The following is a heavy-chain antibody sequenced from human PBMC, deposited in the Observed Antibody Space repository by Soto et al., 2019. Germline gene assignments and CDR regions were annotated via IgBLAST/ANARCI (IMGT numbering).Heavy chain of an antibody. CDR2: MNPNSGNT. D-gene: IGHD6-19*01. CDR3: ASDRIAVAGTYDYYYYGMDV. J-gene: IGHJ6*02. Sequence: QVQLVQSGAEVKKPGASVKVSCKASGYTFTSYDINSVRQATGQGLEWMGWMNPNSGNTGYAQKFQGRVTMTRNTYKSRAYLELSSLSSEDTAVYYCASDRIAVAGTYDYYYYGMDVWGQGTTVTVSS. V-gene: IGHV1-8*01. CDR1: GYTFTSYD.